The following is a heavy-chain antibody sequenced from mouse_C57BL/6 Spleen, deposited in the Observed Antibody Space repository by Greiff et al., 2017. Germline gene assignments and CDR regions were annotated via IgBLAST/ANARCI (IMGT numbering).Heavy chain of an antibody. CDR2: INPNNGGT. D-gene: IGHD4-1*01. CDR3: ARGGATWDGFAY. V-gene: IGHV1-26*01. Sequence: EVQLQQSGPELVKPGASVKISCKASGYTFTDYYMNWVKQSHGKSLEWIGDINPNNGGTSYNQKFKGKATLTVDKSSSTAYMELRSLTSEDSAVYYCARGGATWDGFAYWGQGTLVTVSA. J-gene: IGHJ3*01. CDR1: GYTFTDYY.